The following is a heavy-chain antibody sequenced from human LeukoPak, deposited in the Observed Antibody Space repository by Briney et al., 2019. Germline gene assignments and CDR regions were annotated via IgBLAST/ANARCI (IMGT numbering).Heavy chain of an antibody. Sequence: SDTLSLTCTVSGCSIISYYWSWIRQPAGKGLEWIGRIYSSGRTDYSPSLKSRVTIPLDKFKNQFPLKMRSATAADTAVYYCVRGLPPPGSHYALTDYWGQGTLVTVSS. CDR1: GCSIISYY. CDR2: IYSSGRT. V-gene: IGHV4-4*07. J-gene: IGHJ4*02. CDR3: VRGLPPPGSHYALTDY. D-gene: IGHD3-10*01.